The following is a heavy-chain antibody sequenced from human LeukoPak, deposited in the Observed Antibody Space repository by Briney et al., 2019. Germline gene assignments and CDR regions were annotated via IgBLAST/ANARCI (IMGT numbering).Heavy chain of an antibody. J-gene: IGHJ5*02. V-gene: IGHV1-2*02. D-gene: IGHD6-13*01. CDR1: GYTFTGYY. Sequence: GASVKVSCQASGYTFTGYYMHWVRQAPGQGLEWMGWINPNSGGTNYAQKFQGRVTMTRDTSISTAYMELSRLRSDDTAVYYCARDASHSWYRWFDPWGQGTLVTVSS. CDR3: ARDASHSWYRWFDP. CDR2: INPNSGGT.